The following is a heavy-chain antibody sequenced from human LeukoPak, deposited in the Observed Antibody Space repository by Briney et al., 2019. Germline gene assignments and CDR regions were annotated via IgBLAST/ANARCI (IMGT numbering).Heavy chain of an antibody. V-gene: IGHV3-30*03. D-gene: IGHD2-15*01. Sequence: GGSLRLSCAASGFTFSSYGMHWVRQAPGKGLEWVAVISYDGSNKYYADSVKGRFTISRDNSKNTLYLQMNSLRAEDTAVYYCARDWGGIVVVVAATPINWFDPWGQGTLVTVSS. CDR2: ISYDGSNK. CDR3: ARDWGGIVVVVAATPINWFDP. CDR1: GFTFSSYG. J-gene: IGHJ5*02.